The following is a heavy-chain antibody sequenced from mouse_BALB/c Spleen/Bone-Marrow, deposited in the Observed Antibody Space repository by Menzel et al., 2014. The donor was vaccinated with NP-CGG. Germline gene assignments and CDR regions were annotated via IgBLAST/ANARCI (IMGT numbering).Heavy chain of an antibody. Sequence: VQLQQSGPELVKPGASVKMSCKASGYTFTAYVISWVKQRTGQGLAWIGEIYPGSGSTYYNEKFKGKATLTADKSSNTAYMQLSSLTSEDSAVYFCARCGGLRDFDYWGQGTTLTVSS. D-gene: IGHD2-4*01. V-gene: IGHV1-77*01. CDR2: IYPGSGST. J-gene: IGHJ2*01. CDR3: ARCGGLRDFDY. CDR1: GYTFTAYV.